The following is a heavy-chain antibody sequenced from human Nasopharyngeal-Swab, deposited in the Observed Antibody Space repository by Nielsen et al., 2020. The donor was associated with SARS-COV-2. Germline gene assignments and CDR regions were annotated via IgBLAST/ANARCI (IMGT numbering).Heavy chain of an antibody. Sequence: SETLSLTCTVSGGSISSYYWSWIRQPPGKGPEWIGYIYYSGSTNYNPSLKSRVTISVDTSKNQFSLKLSSVTAADTAVYYCARAGDAYDFWSGYPDYYGMDVWGQGTTVTVSS. J-gene: IGHJ6*02. CDR3: ARAGDAYDFWSGYPDYYGMDV. D-gene: IGHD3-3*01. CDR1: GGSISSYY. CDR2: IYYSGST. V-gene: IGHV4-59*01.